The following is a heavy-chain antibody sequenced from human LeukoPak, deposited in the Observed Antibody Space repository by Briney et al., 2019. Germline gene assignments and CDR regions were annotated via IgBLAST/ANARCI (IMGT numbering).Heavy chain of an antibody. CDR2: IIPILGIA. CDR1: GGTFSSYA. D-gene: IGHD1-26*01. V-gene: IGHV1-69*04. Sequence: GASVKVSCKASGGTFSSYAISWVRQAPGQGLEWMGRIIPILGIANYAQKFQGRVTITADKSTSTAYMELSSLRSEDTAVYYCARGGYFREWELKSDRPYYYYGMDVWGQGTTVTVSS. J-gene: IGHJ6*02. CDR3: ARGGYFREWELKSDRPYYYYGMDV.